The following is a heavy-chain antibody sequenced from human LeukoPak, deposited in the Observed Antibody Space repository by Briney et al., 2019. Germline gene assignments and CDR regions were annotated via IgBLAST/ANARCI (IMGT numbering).Heavy chain of an antibody. CDR2: ISGSGGST. CDR1: GFTFSSYA. Sequence: SGGSLRLSCAASGFTFSSYAMSWVRRAPGKGLEWVSAISGSGGSTYYADSVKGRFTISRDNSKNTLYLQMNSLRAEDTAVYYCAKYDGYGDYYFDYWGQGTLVTVSS. D-gene: IGHD4-17*01. J-gene: IGHJ4*02. V-gene: IGHV3-23*01. CDR3: AKYDGYGDYYFDY.